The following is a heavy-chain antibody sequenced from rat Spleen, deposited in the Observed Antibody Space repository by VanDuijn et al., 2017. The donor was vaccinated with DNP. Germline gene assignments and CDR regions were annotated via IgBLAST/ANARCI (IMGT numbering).Heavy chain of an antibody. CDR3: ARSGYVPLYYVMDA. Sequence: EVQLQESGPGLVKPSQSLSLTCSVTGYSITSSYRWNWIRKFPGNKLEWMGYINSAGSTNYNPSLKSRISITRDTSKNQFFLQVNSVTTEDTATYYCARSGYVPLYYVMDAWGQGASVTVSS. D-gene: IGHD4-3*01. V-gene: IGHV3-3*01. J-gene: IGHJ4*01. CDR2: INSAGST. CDR1: GYSITSSYR.